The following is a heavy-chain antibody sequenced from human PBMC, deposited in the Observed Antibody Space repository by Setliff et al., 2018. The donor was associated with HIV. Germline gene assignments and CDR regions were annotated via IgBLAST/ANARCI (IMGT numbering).Heavy chain of an antibody. CDR2: ISAYNGKT. V-gene: IGHV1-18*01. D-gene: IGHD2-21*02. CDR3: AREKETCSGGDCWKNAFDV. J-gene: IGHJ3*01. CDR1: GFIFTKYG. Sequence: ASVKVSCKASGFIFTKYGITWVRQAPGQGLEWMGWISAYNGKTDYAQKFQDRLTMTTDTSMRTVYMELRGLRSDDTAVYYCAREKETCSGGDCWKNAFDVWGQGTMVTV.